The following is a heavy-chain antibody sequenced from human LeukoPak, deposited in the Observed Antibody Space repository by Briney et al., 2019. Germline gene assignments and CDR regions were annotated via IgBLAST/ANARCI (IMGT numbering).Heavy chain of an antibody. V-gene: IGHV3-30*02. J-gene: IGHJ4*02. Sequence: GGSLRLSCAASGFTFSSYGMHWVRQAPGKGLEWVAFIRYDGSNKYYADCVKGRFTISRDNSKNTLYLQMNSLRAEDTAVYSCARSDQLLSHFDYWGQGTLVTVSS. CDR2: IRYDGSNK. CDR3: ARSDQLLSHFDY. CDR1: GFTFSSYG. D-gene: IGHD2-2*01.